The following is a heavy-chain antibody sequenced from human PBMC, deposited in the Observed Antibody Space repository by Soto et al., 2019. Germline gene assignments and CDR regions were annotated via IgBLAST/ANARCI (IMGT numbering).Heavy chain of an antibody. CDR3: ARGAPGPSPNSYFDF. V-gene: IGHV4-39*01. CDR1: GGSISNTSYY. D-gene: IGHD3-16*01. Sequence: LQLQESGPGLVKPSETLSLTCSVSGGSISNTSYYWGWIRQSPGKGLEWLGNIYFSGTAYYTPSLTSRVTMSVDTSKNQFSLQFTSITAADTGVYYCARGAPGPSPNSYFDFCGQGTLVTVSS. CDR2: IYFSGTA. J-gene: IGHJ4*02.